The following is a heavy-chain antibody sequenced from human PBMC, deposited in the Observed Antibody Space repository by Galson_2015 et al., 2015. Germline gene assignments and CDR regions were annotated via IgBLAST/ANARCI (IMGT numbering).Heavy chain of an antibody. V-gene: IGHV3-23*01. Sequence: SLRLSCAASGFTFSTYVMTWVRQAPGQGLEWVSTISSGGNIYYADSGKGRFTISSDNSKNTLYLQMNSLRAEDTAVYYCAKGNWLDFWGQGTLVTVSS. J-gene: IGHJ4*02. CDR3: AKGNWLDF. CDR2: ISSGGNI. D-gene: IGHD1-1*01. CDR1: GFTFSTYV.